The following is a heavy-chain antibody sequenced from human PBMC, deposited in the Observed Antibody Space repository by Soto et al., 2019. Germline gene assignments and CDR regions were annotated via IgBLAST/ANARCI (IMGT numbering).Heavy chain of an antibody. V-gene: IGHV4-4*07. CDR2: IYSSGST. Sequence: SETLSLPCTVSGGAISGYYWTWIRQSDWEGLEWIGRIYSSGSTNYNPSLKSRVTISLDTSMNYFSLRLSSVTAADTAVYYCARGQRFYDWFDPCGRLTLLTVCS. CDR3: ARGQRFYDWFDP. J-gene: IGHJ5*02. D-gene: IGHD3-3*01. CDR1: GGAISGYY.